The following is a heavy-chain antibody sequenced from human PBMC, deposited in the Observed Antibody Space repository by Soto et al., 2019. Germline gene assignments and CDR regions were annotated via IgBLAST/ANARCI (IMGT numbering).Heavy chain of an antibody. J-gene: IGHJ1*01. CDR1: GFTFSSYS. CDR2: ISSSSSYI. CDR3: ARDLPRDYDSSGYYYAPEYFQH. Sequence: EVQLVESGGGLVKPGGSLRLSCAASGFTFSSYSMNWVRQAPGKGLEWVSSISSSSSYIYYADSVKGRFTISRDNAKNSLYLQMNSLRAEDTAVYYCARDLPRDYDSSGYYYAPEYFQHWGQGTLVTVSS. D-gene: IGHD3-22*01. V-gene: IGHV3-21*01.